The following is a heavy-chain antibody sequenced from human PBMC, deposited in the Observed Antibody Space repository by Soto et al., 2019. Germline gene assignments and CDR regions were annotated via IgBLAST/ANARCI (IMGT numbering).Heavy chain of an antibody. J-gene: IGHJ4*02. V-gene: IGHV4-4*02. CDR3: ARDNITGLFDY. CDR1: GGSISSSNW. D-gene: IGHD2-8*02. Sequence: ASETLSLTCTVSGGSISSSNWWSWVRQPPGKGLEWIGEIYHSGSTNYNPSLKSRVTISVDKSKNQFSLKLTSVTAADTAVYYCARDNITGLFDYWAQGTLVPVSS. CDR2: IYHSGST.